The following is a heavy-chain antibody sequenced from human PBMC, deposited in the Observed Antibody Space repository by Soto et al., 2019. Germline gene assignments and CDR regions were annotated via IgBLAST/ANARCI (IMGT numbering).Heavy chain of an antibody. CDR1: GDSNSSYY. Sequence: SETLSLTCTVSGDSNSSYYWSWIRQPPGKGLEWIGYIYYSGSTNYNPSLKSRVTISVDTSKNQFSLKLSSVTAADTAVYYCARYGSGSSVWFDPWGQGTLVTVSS. D-gene: IGHD3-10*01. CDR2: IYYSGST. CDR3: ARYGSGSSVWFDP. V-gene: IGHV4-59*01. J-gene: IGHJ5*02.